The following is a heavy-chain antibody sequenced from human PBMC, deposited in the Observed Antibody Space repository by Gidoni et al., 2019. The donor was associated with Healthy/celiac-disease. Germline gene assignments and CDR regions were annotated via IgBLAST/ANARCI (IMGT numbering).Heavy chain of an antibody. J-gene: IGHJ3*02. CDR2: IYYSGST. V-gene: IGHV4-31*03. D-gene: IGHD3-9*01. Sequence: QVQLQESGPGLVKPSQTLSLTCPVSGGSISSGGYYWSWIRQHPGKGLEWIGYIYYSGSTYYNPSLKSRVTISVDTSKNQFSLKLSSVTAADTAVYYCARLVYDIVTGSDAFDIWGQGTMVTVSS. CDR3: ARLVYDIVTGSDAFDI. CDR1: GGSISSGGYY.